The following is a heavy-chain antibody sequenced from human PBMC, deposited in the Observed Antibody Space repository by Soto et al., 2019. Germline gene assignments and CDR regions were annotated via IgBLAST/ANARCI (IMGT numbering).Heavy chain of an antibody. D-gene: IGHD3-10*01. CDR2: IYSGGST. CDR1: GFTVSSNY. CDR3: ARAGILYYYGSGKQGNYYYYSGMDV. J-gene: IGHJ6*02. V-gene: IGHV3-66*01. Sequence: GGSLRLSCAASGFTVSSNYMSWVRQAPGEGLEWVSVIYSGGSTYYADSVKGRFTISRDNSKNTLYLQMNSLRAEDTAVYYCARAGILYYYGSGKQGNYYYYSGMDVWGQGTTVTVSS.